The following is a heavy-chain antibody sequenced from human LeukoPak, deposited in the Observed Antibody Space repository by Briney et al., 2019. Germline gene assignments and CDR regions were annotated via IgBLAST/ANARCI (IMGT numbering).Heavy chain of an antibody. D-gene: IGHD5-18*01. CDR1: GGSISSSSYY. J-gene: IGHJ4*02. CDR3: ARATVDTTMAPFDY. CDR2: IYYSGST. V-gene: IGHV4-39*07. Sequence: SETLSLTCIVSGGSISSSSYYWGWIRQPPGKGLEWIGSIYYSGSTNYNPSLKSRVTISVDTSKNQFSLKLSSVIAADTAVYYCARATVDTTMAPFDYWGQGTLVTVSS.